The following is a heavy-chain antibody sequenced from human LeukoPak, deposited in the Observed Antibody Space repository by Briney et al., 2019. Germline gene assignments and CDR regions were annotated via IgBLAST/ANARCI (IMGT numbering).Heavy chain of an antibody. D-gene: IGHD2-15*01. CDR2: IRYDGSNK. Sequence: GGSLRLSCAASGFTFSSYGMHWVRQAPGKGLEWVAFIRYDGSNKYYADSVKGRFTISRDTSKNTLYLQMNSLRAEDTAVYYCARGYCSGGTCYPHDTFDIWGQGTMVTVSS. CDR3: ARGYCSGGTCYPHDTFDI. CDR1: GFTFSSYG. V-gene: IGHV3-30*02. J-gene: IGHJ3*02.